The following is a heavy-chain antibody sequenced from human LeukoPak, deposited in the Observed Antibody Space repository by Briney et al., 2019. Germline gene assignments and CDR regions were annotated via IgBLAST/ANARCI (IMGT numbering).Heavy chain of an antibody. CDR3: AKDPMIRQIYYYYYMDV. V-gene: IGHV3-23*01. CDR1: GFSFSSYA. Sequence: GGSLRLSCAASGFSFSSYAMTWFRQAPGKGLECVSTINGNGDHSYYADSVKGRFTISRDNSNNTLYLQMINLRAEDTAVYYCAKDPMIRQIYYYYYMDVWGKGTTVTVSS. D-gene: IGHD3-10*01. J-gene: IGHJ6*03. CDR2: INGNGDHS.